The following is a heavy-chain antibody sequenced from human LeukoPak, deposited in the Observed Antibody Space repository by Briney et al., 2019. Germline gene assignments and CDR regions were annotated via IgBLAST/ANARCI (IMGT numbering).Heavy chain of an antibody. Sequence: ASVKVSCKASGYTFTGYYMHWMRQAPGQGLEWMGRINPNSGGTNYAQKFQGRVTMTRDTSISTAYMELSRLRSDDTAVYYCARVPGGYSSSWYDPFYFDYWGQGTLVTVSS. V-gene: IGHV1-2*06. J-gene: IGHJ4*02. CDR3: ARVPGGYSSSWYDPFYFDY. D-gene: IGHD6-13*01. CDR2: INPNSGGT. CDR1: GYTFTGYY.